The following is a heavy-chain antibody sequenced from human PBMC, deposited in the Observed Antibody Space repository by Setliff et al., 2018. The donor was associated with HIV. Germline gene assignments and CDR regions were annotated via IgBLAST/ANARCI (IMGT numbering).Heavy chain of an antibody. CDR2: INHSGTT. D-gene: IGHD1-1*01. J-gene: IGHJ4*02. CDR3: ATGIGWNDATDC. Sequence: SETLSLTCAVYGGSFSGHYWSWIRQPPGKGLEWIGEINHSGTTNYNPSLKSRVIMSIDTSKNQFSLKLTSVTAADTAVYYCATGIGWNDATDCWGQGTLVTVSS. V-gene: IGHV4-34*01. CDR1: GGSFSGHY.